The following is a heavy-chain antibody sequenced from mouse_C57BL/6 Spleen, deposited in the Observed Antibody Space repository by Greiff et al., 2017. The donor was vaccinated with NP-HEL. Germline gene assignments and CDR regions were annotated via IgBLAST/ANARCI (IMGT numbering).Heavy chain of an antibody. V-gene: IGHV3-6*01. Sequence: EVKLQESGPGLVKPSQSLSLTCSVTGYSITSGYYWNWIRQFPGNKLEWMGYISYDGSNNYNPSLKNRISITRDTSKNQFFLKLNSVTTEDTATYYCARPGSSYWYFDVWGTGTTVTVSS. J-gene: IGHJ1*03. CDR2: ISYDGSN. D-gene: IGHD1-1*01. CDR3: ARPGSSYWYFDV. CDR1: GYSITSGYY.